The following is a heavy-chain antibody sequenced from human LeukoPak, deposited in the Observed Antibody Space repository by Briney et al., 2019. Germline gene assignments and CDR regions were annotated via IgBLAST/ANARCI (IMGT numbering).Heavy chain of an antibody. V-gene: IGHV4-34*01. CDR3: ARGRWSSGWYLYWFDP. Sequence: PSETLSLTCAVYGGSFSGYYWSWIRQPPGKGLEWIGEINHSGSTNYNPSLKSRVTISVDTSKNQFPLKLSSVTAADTAVYYSARGRWSSGWYLYWFDPWGQGTLVTVSS. J-gene: IGHJ5*02. D-gene: IGHD6-19*01. CDR2: INHSGST. CDR1: GGSFSGYY.